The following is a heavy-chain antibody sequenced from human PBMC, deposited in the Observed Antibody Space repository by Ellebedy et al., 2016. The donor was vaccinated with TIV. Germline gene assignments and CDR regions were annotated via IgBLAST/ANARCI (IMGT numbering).Heavy chain of an antibody. V-gene: IGHV3-30-3*01. CDR3: AGSGSYHLSLFDY. CDR2: ISYEGSNE. CDR1: RFIFGSYG. J-gene: IGHJ4*02. Sequence: GESLKISXAASRFIFGSYGMHWVRQAPSKGLEWVTVISYEGSNEYYADSVKGRFTISRDNSKNTLYLQMNSLRAEDTAVYYCAGSGSYHLSLFDYWGQGTLVTVSS. D-gene: IGHD1-26*01.